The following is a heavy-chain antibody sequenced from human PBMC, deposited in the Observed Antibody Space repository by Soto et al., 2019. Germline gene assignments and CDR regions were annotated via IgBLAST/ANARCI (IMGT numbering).Heavy chain of an antibody. J-gene: IGHJ4*02. CDR2: IKSDTDGGSA. V-gene: IGHV3-15*01. CDR1: GFTFSTAW. CDR3: TTGSGAVVLNY. D-gene: IGHD2-15*01. Sequence: EVELVESGGGLVKPGGSLRLSCAASGFTFSTAWMSWVRQGAGKSLEWVGRIKSDTDGGSAEYGEPVKGRVTISRDDSKNILSLQMNSLETEDTAVYYCTTGSGAVVLNYWGQGTQVTVSS.